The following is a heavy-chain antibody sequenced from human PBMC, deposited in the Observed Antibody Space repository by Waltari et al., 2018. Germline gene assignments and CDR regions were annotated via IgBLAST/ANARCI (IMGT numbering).Heavy chain of an antibody. CDR2: IIPIFGTA. V-gene: IGHV1-69*12. D-gene: IGHD2-15*01. CDR3: ARAVAPYWYFDL. CDR1: GGTFSNYA. Sequence: QVQLVQSGAEVKKPGSSVKVSCKASGGTFSNYAISWVRQAPGQGLEWMGGIIPIFGTADFAQKFQGRVTITADESTSTAYMELSSLRSEDTAVYYCARAVAPYWYFDLWGRGTLVTVSS. J-gene: IGHJ2*01.